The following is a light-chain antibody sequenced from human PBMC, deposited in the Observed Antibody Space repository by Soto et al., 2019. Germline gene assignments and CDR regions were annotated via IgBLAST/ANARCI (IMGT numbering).Light chain of an antibody. CDR3: QQYYTYWT. V-gene: IGKV1-5*01. Sequence: DIQMTQFPSALSASVGDRVTITCRASQTVNNWLAWYQHKPGKAPQLLIYDASVLETGVPSRFSGSGSGTEFTIAISGLQSDDFATYYCQQYYTYWTFGPGTKVEVK. CDR2: DAS. CDR1: QTVNNW. J-gene: IGKJ1*01.